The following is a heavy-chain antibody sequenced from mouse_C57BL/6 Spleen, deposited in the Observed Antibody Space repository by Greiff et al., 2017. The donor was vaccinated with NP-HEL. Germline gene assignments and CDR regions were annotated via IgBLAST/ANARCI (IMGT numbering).Heavy chain of an antibody. J-gene: IGHJ3*01. Sequence: VKLMESGAELARPGASVKLSCKASGYTFTSYGISWVKQRTGQGLEWIGELYPRSGNTYYNEKFKGKATLTADKSSSTAYMELRSLTSEDSAVYFWARNYDYDGAWFAYWGQGTLVTVSA. CDR2: LYPRSGNT. V-gene: IGHV1-81*01. CDR1: GYTFTSYG. CDR3: ARNYDYDGAWFAY. D-gene: IGHD2-4*01.